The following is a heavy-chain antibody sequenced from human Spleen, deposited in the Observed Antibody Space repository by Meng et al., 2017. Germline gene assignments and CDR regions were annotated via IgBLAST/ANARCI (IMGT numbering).Heavy chain of an antibody. CDR2: IKQDGSEK. V-gene: IGHV3-7*01. Sequence: GESLKISCAASGFTFSSYWMTWVRQAPGKGLQWVANIKQDGSEKYYVDSVKGRFTISRDNAKNSLYLQMNSLRAEDTAVYYCARAYSSGWYGGYWGQGTRVTVSS. J-gene: IGHJ4*02. D-gene: IGHD6-19*01. CDR3: ARAYSSGWYGGY. CDR1: GFTFSSYW.